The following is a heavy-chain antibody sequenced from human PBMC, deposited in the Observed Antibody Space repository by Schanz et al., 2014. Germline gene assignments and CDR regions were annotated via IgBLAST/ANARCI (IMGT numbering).Heavy chain of an antibody. CDR2: INSDGTTT. D-gene: IGHD1-7*01. CDR1: GFTFSTYW. V-gene: IGHV3-74*02. J-gene: IGHJ4*02. CDR3: AMGGYQLHH. Sequence: VQLVESGGDLVKPGGSLRLSCAASGFTFSTYWMHWVHQAPGKGLVWVSHINSDGTTTTYADSVKGRFTISRDNAENTLYLQMNSLRVEDTAVYYCAMGGYQLHHWGQGTLVTVSS.